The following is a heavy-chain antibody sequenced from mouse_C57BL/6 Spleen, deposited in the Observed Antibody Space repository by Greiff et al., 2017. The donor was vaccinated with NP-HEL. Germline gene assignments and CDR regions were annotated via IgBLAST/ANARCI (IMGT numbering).Heavy chain of an antibody. V-gene: IGHV5-4*01. D-gene: IGHD2-1*01. CDR1: GFTFSSYA. Sequence: VQLKESGGGLVKPGGSLKLSCAASGFTFSSYAMSWVRQTPEKRLEWVATISDGGSYTSYPDNVKGRFTISRDNAKNNLYLQMSHLKSEDTAMYYCARGGAYGKPFAYWGQGTLVTVSA. CDR3: ARGGAYGKPFAY. J-gene: IGHJ3*01. CDR2: ISDGGSYT.